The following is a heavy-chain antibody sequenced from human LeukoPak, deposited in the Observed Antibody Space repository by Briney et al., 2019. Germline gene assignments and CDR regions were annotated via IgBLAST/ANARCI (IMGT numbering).Heavy chain of an antibody. CDR2: ISTSSTFI. Sequence: PGGSLRLSCAASGFSLSSYDMNWVRQAPGKELEWVSSISTSSTFIYYTYSVKGRFTISRDNAKNSLYLQMNSLSAEDTAVYYCARADCSSSTCYLRSSWFDPWGQGTLVTVSS. V-gene: IGHV3-21*01. J-gene: IGHJ5*02. CDR1: GFSLSSYD. CDR3: ARADCSSSTCYLRSSWFDP. D-gene: IGHD2/OR15-2a*01.